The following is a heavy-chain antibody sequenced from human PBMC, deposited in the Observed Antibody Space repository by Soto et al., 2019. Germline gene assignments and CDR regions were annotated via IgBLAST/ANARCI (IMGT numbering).Heavy chain of an antibody. D-gene: IGHD6-13*01. Sequence: QVQLQESGPGLVKPSQTLSLTCTVSGGSISSGGYYWSWIRQHPGKGLEWIGYIYYSGSTYYNPSLKRRVTISVDTSKNQFSLKLSSVTAADTAVYYCARRVAAAGPLDWYFDLWGRGTLVTVSS. CDR2: IYYSGST. J-gene: IGHJ2*01. CDR3: ARRVAAAGPLDWYFDL. CDR1: GGSISSGGYY. V-gene: IGHV4-31*03.